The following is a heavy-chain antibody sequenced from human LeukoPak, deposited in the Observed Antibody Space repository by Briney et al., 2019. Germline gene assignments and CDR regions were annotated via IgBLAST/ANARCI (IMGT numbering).Heavy chain of an antibody. CDR2: ISGLCGNT. CDR1: GFTFSSYA. CDR3: AKNTDSGSYDRFDY. V-gene: IGHV3-23*01. D-gene: IGHD3-10*01. Sequence: GVSVRLSCAASGFTFSSYAMSWVRQAPGKGLEWVSTISGLCGNTYHADSVKGRFTISRDNSKNTLYLQMNSLRADDTAVYYCAKNTDSGSYDRFDYWGQGTLGTLSS. J-gene: IGHJ4*02.